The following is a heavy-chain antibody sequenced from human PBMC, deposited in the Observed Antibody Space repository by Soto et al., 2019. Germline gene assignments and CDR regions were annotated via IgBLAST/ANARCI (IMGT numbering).Heavy chain of an antibody. V-gene: IGHV1-8*01. CDR1: GYTFTSYD. Sequence: ASVKVSCKASGYTFTSYDINWVRQATGQGLEWMGWMKPNSGNTGYAQKFQGRVTMTRNTSIRTAYMELSSLRSEDTAVYYCARPTVTTMGWFDPWGKGTLVTVSS. CDR2: MKPNSGNT. J-gene: IGHJ5*02. D-gene: IGHD4-4*01. CDR3: ARPTVTTMGWFDP.